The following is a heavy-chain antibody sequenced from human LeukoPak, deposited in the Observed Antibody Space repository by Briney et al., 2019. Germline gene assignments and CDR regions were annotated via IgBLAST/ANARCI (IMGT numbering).Heavy chain of an antibody. J-gene: IGHJ6*03. Sequence: SETLSLTCTVSGGSISSDYWSWIRQPPGKGLEWIGYIYYSGSTNNNPSLKSRVTISVDTSKIQFSLKLSSVTAADTAVYYCARMTYGGDSVGYYYMDVWGKGTTVTVSS. CDR1: GGSISSDY. CDR3: ARMTYGGDSVGYYYMDV. V-gene: IGHV4-59*01. CDR2: IYYSGST. D-gene: IGHD4-23*01.